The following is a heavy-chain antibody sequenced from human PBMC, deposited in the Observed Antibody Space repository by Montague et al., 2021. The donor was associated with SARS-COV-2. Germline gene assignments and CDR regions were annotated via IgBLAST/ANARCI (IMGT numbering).Heavy chain of an antibody. CDR3: ARGRYNS. CDR1: GITFGDYG. V-gene: IGHV3-20*03. CDR2: INWNGGST. J-gene: IGHJ4*02. Sequence: SRSLSFSASGITFGDYGMSWVRQAPGKGLEWVSGINWNGGSTGYADSVKGRITISRDNAKNPLYLQMNSLRAEDTALYYCARGRYNSWGQGTLVTVSS. D-gene: IGHD5-24*01.